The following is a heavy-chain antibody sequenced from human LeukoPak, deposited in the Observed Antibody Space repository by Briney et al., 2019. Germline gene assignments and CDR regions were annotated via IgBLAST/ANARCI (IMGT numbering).Heavy chain of an antibody. CDR3: ATDYGDYEFIE. V-gene: IGHV4-59*01. CDR1: GGSLSSYY. CDR2: IHSSGST. D-gene: IGHD4-17*01. Sequence: SETLSLTCTVSGGSLSSYYWSWIRQPPGKGLEWMEYIHSSGSTNYNPSLKSRITISVDTSKNQFSLKLTSVTAADTAVYYCATDYGDYEFIEWGQGTLVTISS. J-gene: IGHJ4*02.